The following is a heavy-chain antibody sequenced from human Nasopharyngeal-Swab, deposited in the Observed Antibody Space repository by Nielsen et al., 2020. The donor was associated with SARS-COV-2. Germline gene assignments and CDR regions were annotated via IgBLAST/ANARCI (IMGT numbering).Heavy chain of an antibody. CDR3: ASGGGYCSSTSCSNWFDP. J-gene: IGHJ5*02. Sequence: WVRQAPGQGLEWMGRINPNSGGTNYARKFQGRVTMTRDTSISTAYMELSRLRSDDTAVYYCASGGGYCSSTSCSNWFDPWGQGTLVTVSS. CDR2: INPNSGGT. D-gene: IGHD2-2*03. V-gene: IGHV1-2*06.